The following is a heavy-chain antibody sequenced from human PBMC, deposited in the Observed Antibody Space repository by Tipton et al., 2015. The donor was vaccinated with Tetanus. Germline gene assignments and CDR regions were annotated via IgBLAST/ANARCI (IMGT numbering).Heavy chain of an antibody. D-gene: IGHD3-3*01. J-gene: IGHJ4*02. Sequence: SLRLSCSASGFTFSSYAMHWVRQAPGKGLEYVSAISSNGGSTYYADSVKGRFTISRDNSKNTLYLQMSSLRAEDTAVYYCVKAPPDYDFLHYYFDYWGQGTLVTVSS. CDR1: GFTFSSYA. CDR3: VKAPPDYDFLHYYFDY. V-gene: IGHV3-64D*08. CDR2: ISSNGGST.